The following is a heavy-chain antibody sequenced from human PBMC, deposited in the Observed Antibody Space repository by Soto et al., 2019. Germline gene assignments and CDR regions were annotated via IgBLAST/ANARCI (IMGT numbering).Heavy chain of an antibody. CDR2: ISSSSSYI. J-gene: IGHJ6*02. Sequence: GGSLRLSCAASGFTFSSYSMNWVRQAPGKGLEWVSSISSSSSYIYYADSVKGRFTISRDNAKNSLYLQMNSLRAEDTAVYYCARGTPPAANYYYGMDVWGQGTTVTVSS. CDR3: ARGTPPAANYYYGMDV. D-gene: IGHD2-2*01. V-gene: IGHV3-21*01. CDR1: GFTFSSYS.